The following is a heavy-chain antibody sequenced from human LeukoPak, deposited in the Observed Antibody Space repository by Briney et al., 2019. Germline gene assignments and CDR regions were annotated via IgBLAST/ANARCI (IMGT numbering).Heavy chain of an antibody. CDR2: MSPNSGDT. J-gene: IGHJ4*02. CDR3: ARVLWESYYYGSSGYILLGY. V-gene: IGHV1-8*01. D-gene: IGHD3-22*01. Sequence: ASVKVSCKASGYTFTSYDFNWVRQATGQRPEWMGWMSPNSGDTGYAQKFQDRVTMTRNTSISTAYMELSSLRSDDTAVYYCARVLWESYYYGSSGYILLGYWGQGTLVTVSS. CDR1: GYTFTSYD.